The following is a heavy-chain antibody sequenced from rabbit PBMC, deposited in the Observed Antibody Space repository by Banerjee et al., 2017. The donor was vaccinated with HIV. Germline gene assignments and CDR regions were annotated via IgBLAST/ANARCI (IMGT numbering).Heavy chain of an antibody. D-gene: IGHD4-1*01. J-gene: IGHJ4*01. CDR3: ARDLAGVIGWNFNL. Sequence: QEQLVESGGGLVQPEGSLTLTCKASGSDISSNAMCWVRQAPGKGLELIACIYSSNGDKWYASWVNGRFTISKTSSTTVTLQMPSLTAADTASYFCARDLAGVIGWNFNLWGPGTLVTVS. CDR2: IYSSNGDK. CDR1: GSDISSNA. V-gene: IGHV1S47*01.